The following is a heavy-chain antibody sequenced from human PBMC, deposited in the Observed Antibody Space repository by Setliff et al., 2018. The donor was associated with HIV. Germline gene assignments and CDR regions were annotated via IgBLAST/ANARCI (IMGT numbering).Heavy chain of an antibody. CDR3: ARYSGEYNLWFDP. D-gene: IGHD1-26*01. CDR2: IYYSGST. J-gene: IGHJ5*02. CDR1: GGSISSGHW. Sequence: TLSLTCTVSGGSISSGHWWNWVRQPPGEGLEWIGSIYYSGSTYYNPSLKSRVTMSVATSKNQFSLKVTSVTAADTAVYYCARYSGEYNLWFDPWGQGTLVTVSS. V-gene: IGHV4-4*02.